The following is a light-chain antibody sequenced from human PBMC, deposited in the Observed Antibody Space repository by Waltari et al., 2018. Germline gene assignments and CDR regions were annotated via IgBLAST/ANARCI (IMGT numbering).Light chain of an antibody. CDR2: DVS. CDR1: SSDVGGYND. Sequence: QSALTQPASVSGSPGQSITISCTGTSSDVGGYNDVPWYQQHPGKAPKLMIYDVSNRPSGVSNRFSGSKSGNTASLTISGLQAEDEADYYCSSYTSSSTPHVVFGGGTKLTVL. CDR3: SSYTSSSTPHVV. J-gene: IGLJ2*01. V-gene: IGLV2-14*01.